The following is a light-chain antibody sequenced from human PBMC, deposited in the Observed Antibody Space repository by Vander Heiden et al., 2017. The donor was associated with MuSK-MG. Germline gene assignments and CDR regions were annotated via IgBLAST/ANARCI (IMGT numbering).Light chain of an antibody. CDR1: SSKIGSNT. CDR2: SKN. Sequence: QSVLTQLPSASGTPGQRVTIACSGSSSKIGSNTVNWYQQLPGTAPKLLIYSKNQRPSGVPDRFSGSKSGTSASLAISGLQSEDEADYYCAAGDDSLNGVVFGGGTTLTVL. J-gene: IGLJ2*01. CDR3: AAGDDSLNGVV. V-gene: IGLV1-44*01.